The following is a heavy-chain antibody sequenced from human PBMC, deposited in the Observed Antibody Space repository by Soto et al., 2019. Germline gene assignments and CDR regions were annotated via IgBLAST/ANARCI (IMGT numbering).Heavy chain of an antibody. CDR3: ASEGANRSPNNWFDP. D-gene: IGHD3-16*01. CDR2: INHSGST. CDR1: GGSFSGYY. V-gene: IGHV4-34*01. J-gene: IGHJ5*02. Sequence: SETLSLTCAVYGGSFSGYYWSWIRQPPGKGLEWIGEINHSGSTNYNPSLKSRVTISVDTSKNQFSLKLSSVTAADTAVYYCASEGANRSPNNWFDPWGQGTLVTVSS.